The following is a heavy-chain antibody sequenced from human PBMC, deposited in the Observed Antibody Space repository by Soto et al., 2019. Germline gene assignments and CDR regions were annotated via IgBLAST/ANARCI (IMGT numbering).Heavy chain of an antibody. CDR3: ASGYYDSSSYPGLDY. Sequence: SETLSLTCAVYGGSFSGYYWSWIRQPPGKGLEWIGEINHSGSTNYNPSLKSRVTISVDTSKNQFSLKLSSVTAADTAVYYCASGYYDSSSYPGLDYWGQGTLVTVSS. CDR1: GGSFSGYY. D-gene: IGHD3-22*01. V-gene: IGHV4-34*01. J-gene: IGHJ4*02. CDR2: INHSGST.